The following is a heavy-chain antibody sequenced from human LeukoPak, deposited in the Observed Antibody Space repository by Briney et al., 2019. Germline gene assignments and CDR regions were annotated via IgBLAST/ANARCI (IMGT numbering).Heavy chain of an antibody. D-gene: IGHD1-26*01. Sequence: GRSLRLSCAASGFTFSSYVMHWVRQAPGKGLDWVAFISYDGGNKYYADSVKGRFTISRDNSKNTLYLQMNSLRTEDTAVYYCAKDLGYSGSYIDCWGQGTLVTVSS. CDR3: AKDLGYSGSYIDC. J-gene: IGHJ4*02. CDR2: ISYDGGNK. CDR1: GFTFSSYV. V-gene: IGHV3-30*18.